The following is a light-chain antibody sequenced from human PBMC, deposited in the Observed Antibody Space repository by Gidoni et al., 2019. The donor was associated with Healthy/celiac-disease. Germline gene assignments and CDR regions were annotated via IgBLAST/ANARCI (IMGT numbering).Light chain of an antibody. CDR2: DAS. CDR3: QQRSNWPLMCS. J-gene: IGKJ2*04. Sequence: EIVLTQSPATLSLSPGERATLPCRASQRVISYLAWYQQKPGQAPRLLIYDASNRATGIPARFSGSGSGTDFTRTISSLEPEDFAVYYCQQRSNWPLMCSFGQGTKLEIK. V-gene: IGKV3-11*01. CDR1: QRVISY.